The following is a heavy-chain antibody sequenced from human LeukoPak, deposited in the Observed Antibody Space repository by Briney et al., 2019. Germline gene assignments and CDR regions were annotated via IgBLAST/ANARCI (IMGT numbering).Heavy chain of an antibody. J-gene: IGHJ6*02. CDR1: GFTFSTYN. CDR3: ARDSEAYCGGDCPYYGMDV. D-gene: IGHD2-21*02. V-gene: IGHV3-30*03. Sequence: GGSLRLSCAASGFTFSTYNIHWVRQAPGKGLEWVAVISHDGRNKYFADSVKGRFTISRDNSKNTLYLQMNSLRAEDTAVYYCARDSEAYCGGDCPYYGMDVWGQGTTVTVSS. CDR2: ISHDGRNK.